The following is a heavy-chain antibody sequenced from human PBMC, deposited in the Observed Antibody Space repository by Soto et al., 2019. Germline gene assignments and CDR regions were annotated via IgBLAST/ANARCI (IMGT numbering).Heavy chain of an antibody. CDR2: IRRTGEIT. Sequence: EVQLLESGGGLVQPGGSLRLSCAASGFPFSNNAMTWVRQAPGKGLEWVSTIRRTGEITYYADSVKGRFTISRDSSKNTLYLGMNSLRADDTAVYYCAKDRGGSGWALLDYWGQGTLVTVSS. CDR1: GFPFSNNA. V-gene: IGHV3-23*01. D-gene: IGHD6-19*01. CDR3: AKDRGGSGWALLDY. J-gene: IGHJ4*02.